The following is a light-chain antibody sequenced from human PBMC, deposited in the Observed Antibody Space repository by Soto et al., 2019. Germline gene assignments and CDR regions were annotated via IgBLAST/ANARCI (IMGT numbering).Light chain of an antibody. Sequence: QAVVTQEPSLTVSPGGTVTLTCGSSTGAVTTGHYPYWFQQRPGQAPRTLIYDTTNKHSWTPARFSGSLLGGKAALTLSGAQPEDDAEYYCSLSYRGAYVIFGGGTKLTVL. CDR1: TGAVTTGHY. CDR3: SLSYRGAYVI. V-gene: IGLV7-46*01. J-gene: IGLJ2*01. CDR2: DTT.